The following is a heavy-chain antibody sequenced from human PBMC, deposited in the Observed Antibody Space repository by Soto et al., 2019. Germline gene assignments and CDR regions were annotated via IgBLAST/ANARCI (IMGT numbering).Heavy chain of an antibody. CDR1: GYTLTELS. D-gene: IGHD6-19*01. J-gene: IGHJ4*02. CDR3: ATDRTYSSLFDY. V-gene: IGHV1-24*01. Sequence: ASVKVSCKVSGYTLTELSMHWVRQAPGKGLEWMGGFDPEDGETIYAQKFQGRVTMTEDTSTDTAYMELSSLRSEDTAVYYCATDRTYSSLFDYWGQGTLVTVSS. CDR2: FDPEDGET.